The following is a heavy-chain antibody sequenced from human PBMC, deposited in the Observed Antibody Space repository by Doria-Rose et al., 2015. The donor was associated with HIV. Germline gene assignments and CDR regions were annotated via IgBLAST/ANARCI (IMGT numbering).Heavy chain of an antibody. V-gene: IGHV2-26*01. CDR1: GVSLSSPGMG. D-gene: IGHD6-13*01. CDR3: ARIKSSRRHHKYYFDF. CDR2: IFSDDER. Sequence: ESGPVLVKPTETLTLTCTVSGVSLSSPGMGVSWIRQPPGKALEWLANIFSDDERPYKASLKSRLTISRDTSKSQVVLTMTDMDPVDTATYYCARIKSSRRHHKYYFDFWGQGTLVIVSA. J-gene: IGHJ4*02.